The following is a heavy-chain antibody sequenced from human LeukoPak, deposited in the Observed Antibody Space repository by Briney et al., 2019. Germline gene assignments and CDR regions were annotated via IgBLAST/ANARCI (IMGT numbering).Heavy chain of an antibody. CDR3: ARATYDYVWGSYRPFDY. V-gene: IGHV3-30*04. CDR2: ISYDGSNK. CDR1: GFTFSSYA. J-gene: IGHJ4*02. Sequence: PGGSLSLSCAASGFTFSSYAMHWVRQAPGKGLEWVAVISYDGSNKYYADSVKGRFTNSRDNSKNTLYLQMNSLRAEDTAVYYCARATYDYVWGSYRPFDYWGQGTLVTVSS. D-gene: IGHD3-16*02.